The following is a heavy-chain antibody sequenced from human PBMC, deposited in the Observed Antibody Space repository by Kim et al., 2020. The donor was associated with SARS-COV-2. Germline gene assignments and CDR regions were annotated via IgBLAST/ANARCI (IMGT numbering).Heavy chain of an antibody. V-gene: IGHV3-21*01. D-gene: IGHD2-8*01. CDR1: GFTFSSYS. CDR3: ARDVPTVYVTYYYYGMDV. Sequence: GGSLRLSCAASGFTFSSYSMNWVRQAPGKGLEWVSSISSSSSYIYYADSVKGRFTISRDNAKNSLYLQMNSLRAEDTAVYYCARDVPTVYVTYYYYGMDVWGQGTTVTVSS. J-gene: IGHJ6*02. CDR2: ISSSSSYI.